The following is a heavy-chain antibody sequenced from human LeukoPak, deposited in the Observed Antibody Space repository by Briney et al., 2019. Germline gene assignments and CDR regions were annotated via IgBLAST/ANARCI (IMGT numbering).Heavy chain of an antibody. J-gene: IGHJ4*02. CDR1: GGSISSGDYY. CDR2: IYYSGST. Sequence: PSETLSLTCTVSGGSISSGDYYWSWIRQPPGKGLEWIGYIYYSGSTYYNPSLKSRVTISVDTSKNQFSPKLSSVTAADTAVYYCARDHGNGGNQRIDYWGQGTLVTVSS. D-gene: IGHD4-23*01. V-gene: IGHV4-30-4*01. CDR3: ARDHGNGGNQRIDY.